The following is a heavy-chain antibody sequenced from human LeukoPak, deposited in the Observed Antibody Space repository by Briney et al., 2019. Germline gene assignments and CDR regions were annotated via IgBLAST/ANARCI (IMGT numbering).Heavy chain of an antibody. CDR3: AELGITMIGGV. CDR2: ISSSGSTI. V-gene: IGHV3-48*03. CDR1: GFTFNSYA. J-gene: IGHJ6*04. Sequence: VGSLRLSCAASGFTFNSYAMNWVRQAPGKGLEWVSYISSSGSTIYYADSVKGRFTISRDNAKNSLYLQMNSLRAEGTAVYYCAELGITMIGGVWGKGTTVTISS. D-gene: IGHD3-10*02.